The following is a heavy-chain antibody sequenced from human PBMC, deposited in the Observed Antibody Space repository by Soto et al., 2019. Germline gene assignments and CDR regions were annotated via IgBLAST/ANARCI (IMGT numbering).Heavy chain of an antibody. J-gene: IGHJ4*02. CDR1: GFTVSSNY. CDR2: IYSGGST. V-gene: IGHV3-66*01. D-gene: IGHD3-3*01. Sequence: GGSLRLSCAASGFTVSSNYMSWVRQAPGKGLEWVSVIYSGGSTYYADSVKGRFTISRDNSKNTLYLQMNSLRAEDTAVYYCTGVSAYDFWTFGFDYWGQGTLVTVSS. CDR3: TGVSAYDFWTFGFDY.